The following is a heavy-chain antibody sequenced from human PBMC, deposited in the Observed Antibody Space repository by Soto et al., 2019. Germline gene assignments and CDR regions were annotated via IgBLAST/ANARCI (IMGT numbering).Heavy chain of an antibody. V-gene: IGHV1-8*01. CDR2: MNPNRGNT. CDR1: GYTFTSYD. J-gene: IGHJ6*02. CDR3: ARGVGGYCSGGSCYYYYGMDV. D-gene: IGHD2-15*01. Sequence: QVQLVQSGAEVKKPGASVKVSCKASGYTFTSYDINWVRQATGQGLEWMGWMNPNRGNTGYAQKFQGRVTMTRNTSISTAYMELSSLRSEDTAVYYCARGVGGYCSGGSCYYYYGMDVWGQGTTVTVSS.